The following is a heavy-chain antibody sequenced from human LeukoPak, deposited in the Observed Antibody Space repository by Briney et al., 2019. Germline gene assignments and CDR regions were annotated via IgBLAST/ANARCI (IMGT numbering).Heavy chain of an antibody. CDR1: GGSISSSNW. Sequence: SGTLSLTCAVSGGSISSSNWWSWVRQPPGKGLEWIGEIHHGGSTNYNPSLKSRVTMSVDKSKNQFSLKMSSVTAADTAVYYCARGAGAGYNLQPFDYWGQGTLVTVSS. CDR3: ARGAGAGYNLQPFDY. CDR2: IHHGGST. J-gene: IGHJ4*02. V-gene: IGHV4-4*02. D-gene: IGHD5-24*01.